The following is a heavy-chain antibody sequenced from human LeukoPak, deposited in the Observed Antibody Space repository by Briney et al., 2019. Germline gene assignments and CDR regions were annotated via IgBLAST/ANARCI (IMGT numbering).Heavy chain of an antibody. CDR3: ARFRRRRGYDPYNWFDP. V-gene: IGHV4-34*01. CDR1: GGSSSGYY. D-gene: IGHD5-12*01. CDR2: INHSGST. Sequence: SETLSLTCAVYGGSSSGYYWSWIRQPPGKGLEWIGEINHSGSTNYNPSLKSRVTISVDTSKNQFSLKLSSVTAADTAVYYCARFRRRRGYDPYNWFDPWGQGTLVTVSS. J-gene: IGHJ5*02.